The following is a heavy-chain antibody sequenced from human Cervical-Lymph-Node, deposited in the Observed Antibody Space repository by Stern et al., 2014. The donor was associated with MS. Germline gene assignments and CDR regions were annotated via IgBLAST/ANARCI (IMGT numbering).Heavy chain of an antibody. CDR2: IYYSGAT. CDR1: GDSISSYTHY. J-gene: IGHJ4*02. D-gene: IGHD2-21*01. V-gene: IGHV4-39*01. Sequence: QVQLQESGPGLVKPSETLSLTCAVSGDSISSYTHYWAWIRPPPGKGLEWIGSIYYSGATYYTPSLKSRVTISRHTSKNHFSLGLISVTAADTAVYYCAKHACAGAACPFDLWGQGTLVTVSS. CDR3: AKHACAGAACPFDL.